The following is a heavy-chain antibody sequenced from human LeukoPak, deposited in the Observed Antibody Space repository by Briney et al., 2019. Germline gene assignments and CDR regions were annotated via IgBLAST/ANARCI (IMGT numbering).Heavy chain of an antibody. CDR1: GFTSSSYS. D-gene: IGHD2-15*01. Sequence: GGSLRLSCEASGFTSSSYSMNWVRQAPGKGLEWVSSISISSSYIYYADSVKGRFTISRDNAKNSLYLQMNSLRAEDTAVYYCARDLVVAARFSGFGFDPWGQGTLVTVSS. J-gene: IGHJ5*02. CDR3: ARDLVVAARFSGFGFDP. V-gene: IGHV3-21*01. CDR2: ISISSSYI.